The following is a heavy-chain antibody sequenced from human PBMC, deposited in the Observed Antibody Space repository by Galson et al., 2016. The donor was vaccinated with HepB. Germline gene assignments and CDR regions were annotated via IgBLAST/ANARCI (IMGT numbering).Heavy chain of an antibody. CDR3: ARLGYCGSNSCPDSNWLGP. Sequence: PALVKPTQTLTLTCTVSGFSLSTSGVGVGWIRQPPGKALEWLALIYWDDDKRYNASLKSRVSITKDTSKNQMVLTMTNMDPVDTGTYYCARLGYCGSNSCPDSNWLGPWGQGTRVSVSA. CDR1: GFSLSTSGVG. J-gene: IGHJ5*02. V-gene: IGHV2-5*02. D-gene: IGHD2-2*01. CDR2: IYWDDDK.